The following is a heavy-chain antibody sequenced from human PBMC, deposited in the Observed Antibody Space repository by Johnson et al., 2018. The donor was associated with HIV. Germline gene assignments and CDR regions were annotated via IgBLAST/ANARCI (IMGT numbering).Heavy chain of an antibody. Sequence: MLLVESGGGLVQPGGSLRLSCAASGFTFSSYWMSWVRQAPGKGLEWVSVFYSDSNTYSSDSVKGRFTISRDNSKNTLYLQMNSLRAEDTAVYYCARERIAAAGLDAFDIWGQGTMVTVSS. CDR1: GFTFSSYW. V-gene: IGHV3-66*01. CDR2: FYSDSNT. CDR3: ARERIAAAGLDAFDI. D-gene: IGHD6-13*01. J-gene: IGHJ3*02.